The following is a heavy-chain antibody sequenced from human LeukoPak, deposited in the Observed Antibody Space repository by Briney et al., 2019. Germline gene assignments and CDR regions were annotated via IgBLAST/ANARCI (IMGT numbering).Heavy chain of an antibody. Sequence: SETLSLTCAVYGGSFSGYYWSWIRQPPGKGLEWIGSIYYSGSTYYNPSLKSRVTISVDTSKNQFSLKLSSVTAADTAVYYCAGENYGNMACGARGPLVPVP. CDR2: IYYSGST. CDR1: GGSFSGYY. J-gene: IGHJ4*02. V-gene: IGHV4-34*01. CDR3: AGENYGNMAC. D-gene: IGHD4-17*01.